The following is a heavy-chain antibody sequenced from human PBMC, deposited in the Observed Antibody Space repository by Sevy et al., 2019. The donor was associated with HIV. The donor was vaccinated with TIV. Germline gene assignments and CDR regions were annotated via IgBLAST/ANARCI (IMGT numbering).Heavy chain of an antibody. CDR2: ISGSGGST. J-gene: IGHJ6*03. D-gene: IGHD1-1*01. Sequence: GGSLRLSCAASGFTFSSYAMSWVRQAPGKGLEWVSAISGSGGSTYYADSVKGRFTISRDNSKNMLYLQMNSLRAEDTAVYYCAKDGNPAAVYYYMDVWGKGTTVTVSS. V-gene: IGHV3-23*01. CDR1: GFTFSSYA. CDR3: AKDGNPAAVYYYMDV.